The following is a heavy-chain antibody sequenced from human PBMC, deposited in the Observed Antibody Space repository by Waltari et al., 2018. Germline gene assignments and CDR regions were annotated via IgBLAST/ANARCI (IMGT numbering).Heavy chain of an antibody. CDR2: INPNSGGT. CDR1: GYTFTGYY. CDR3: ARGRVVAATEWYNWFDP. D-gene: IGHD2-15*01. V-gene: IGHV1-2*02. J-gene: IGHJ5*02. Sequence: QVQLVQSGAEVKKPGASVKVSCKASGYTFTGYYMHWVRQAPGQGLEWMGWINPNSGGTNYAQKCQGRVTMTRDTSISTAYMELSRLRSDDTAVYYCARGRVVAATEWYNWFDPWGQGTLVTVSS.